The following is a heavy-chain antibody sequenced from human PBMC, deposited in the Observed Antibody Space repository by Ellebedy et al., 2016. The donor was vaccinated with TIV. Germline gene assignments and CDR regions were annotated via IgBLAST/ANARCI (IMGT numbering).Heavy chain of an antibody. CDR2: IYVTGST. D-gene: IGHD6-19*01. J-gene: IGHJ3*02. V-gene: IGHV4-4*07. CDR3: ARPYGSGWLGRSAFDI. Sequence: MPGGSLRLSCTVSGGSHSTDYWHWIRQPAGKRLEWIGRIYVTGSTNYNPSLKSRVTLSLDTSKNHFSLKLTSVTAADTAVYYCARPYGSGWLGRSAFDIWGPGTMLTVSS. CDR1: GGSHSTDY.